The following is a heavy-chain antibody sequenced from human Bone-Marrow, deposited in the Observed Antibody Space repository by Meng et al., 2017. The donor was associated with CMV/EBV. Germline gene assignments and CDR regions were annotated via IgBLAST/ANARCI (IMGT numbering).Heavy chain of an antibody. D-gene: IGHD4-17*01. CDR3: ARTYGDYYFDY. J-gene: IGHJ4*02. CDR1: GFTFSSYS. CDR2: ISSSSSYI. V-gene: IGHV3-21*01. Sequence: GESLKISCAASGFTFSSYSMNWVRQAPGKGLEWVSSISSSSSYIYHADSVKGRFTISRDNAKNSLYLQMNSLRAEDTAVYYCARTYGDYYFDYWGQGTLVTVSS.